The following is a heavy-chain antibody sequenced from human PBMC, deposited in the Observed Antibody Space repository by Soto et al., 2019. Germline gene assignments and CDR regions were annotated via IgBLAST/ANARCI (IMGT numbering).Heavy chain of an antibody. D-gene: IGHD3-10*01. CDR1: GYTFTGYY. V-gene: IGHV1-2*04. Sequence: ASVKVSCKASGYTFTGYYMHWVRQAPGQGLEWMGWINPNSGGTNYAQKFQGWVTMTRDTSISTAYMELSRLRSDDTAVYYCARDPALLWFGELLSGYYGMDVWGQGTTVTVS. CDR3: ARDPALLWFGELLSGYYGMDV. CDR2: INPNSGGT. J-gene: IGHJ6*02.